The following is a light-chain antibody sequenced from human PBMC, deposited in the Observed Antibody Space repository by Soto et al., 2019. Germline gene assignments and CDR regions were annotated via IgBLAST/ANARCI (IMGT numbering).Light chain of an antibody. CDR3: HQSYRTPYT. V-gene: IGKV1-39*01. J-gene: IGKJ2*01. CDR2: DAA. CDR1: HGISTY. Sequence: DIQMTQAPSSLSASVGYRVTITCRASHGISTYVVWYQQRQGRAPKLLINDAASLLSGVPSRCSGSGSGTDVTLTSSSLQPEDFATYYCHQSYRTPYTVGQGTKLETK.